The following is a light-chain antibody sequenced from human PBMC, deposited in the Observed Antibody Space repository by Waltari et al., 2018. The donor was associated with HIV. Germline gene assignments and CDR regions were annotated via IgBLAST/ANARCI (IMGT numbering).Light chain of an antibody. CDR1: KLGDKY. Sequence: SYELPQPPSVSVSPGPTASITCSGDKLGDKYHCWYQQKPGQSPVLVIYQDSRRSSGIPERFSGSNSGNTATLTISGTQAMDEADYYCQAWDSSTGVFGTGTKVTVL. CDR2: QDS. CDR3: QAWDSSTGV. J-gene: IGLJ1*01. V-gene: IGLV3-1*01.